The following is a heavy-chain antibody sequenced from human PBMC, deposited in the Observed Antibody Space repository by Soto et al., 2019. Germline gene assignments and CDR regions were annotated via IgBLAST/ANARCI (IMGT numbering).Heavy chain of an antibody. D-gene: IGHD3-10*01. J-gene: IGHJ6*02. CDR3: ARDRGDYYNYGMDV. CDR1: GGTFSSYA. V-gene: IGHV1-69*12. Sequence: QVKLVQSGAEVKKPGSSVKVSCKASGGTFSSYAISWVRQAPGQGLEWMGGIIPIFGTANYAQKFQGRFTITADESTITAYMELSRLRSEETAVYFRARDRGDYYNYGMDVWGQGTTVTVSS. CDR2: IIPIFGTA.